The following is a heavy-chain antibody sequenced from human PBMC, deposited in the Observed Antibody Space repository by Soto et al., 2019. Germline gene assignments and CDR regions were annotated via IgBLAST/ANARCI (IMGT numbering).Heavy chain of an antibody. J-gene: IGHJ6*02. Sequence: PGGSLRLSCAASGFTFSGSAMHWVRQASGKGLEWVGRIRSKANSYATAYAASVKGRFTISRDDSKNKAYLQMNSLKTEDTAVYYCTRKPEYSSSSPYYYYYGMDVWGQGTTVTVSS. D-gene: IGHD6-6*01. CDR3: TRKPEYSSSSPYYYYYGMDV. CDR2: IRSKANSYAT. V-gene: IGHV3-73*01. CDR1: GFTFSGSA.